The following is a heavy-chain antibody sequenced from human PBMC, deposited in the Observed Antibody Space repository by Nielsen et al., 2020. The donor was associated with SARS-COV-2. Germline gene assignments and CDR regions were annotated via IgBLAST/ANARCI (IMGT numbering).Heavy chain of an antibody. Sequence: GESLKISCAASGFTFSSYWMSWVRQAPGKGLEWVSTISGGGITTYYPDSVRGRFTISRDKSRNTLSLQMNSLRAEDTAVYYCASGYYDSGGFYYGDYYFDNWGQGTLVTVSS. D-gene: IGHD3-22*01. CDR1: GFTFSSYW. V-gene: IGHV3-23*01. J-gene: IGHJ4*02. CDR2: ISGGGITT. CDR3: ASGYYDSGGFYYGDYYFDN.